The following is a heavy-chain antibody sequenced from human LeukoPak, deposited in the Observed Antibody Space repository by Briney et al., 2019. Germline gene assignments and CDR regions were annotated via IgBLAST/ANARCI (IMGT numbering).Heavy chain of an antibody. CDR2: INHSGST. D-gene: IGHD5-18*01. V-gene: IGHV4-34*01. CDR3: APRGDIEHSYGYGKWFDP. Sequence: SETLSLTCAVSGGSLCEYYWSWIRQPPGKGLEWIGEINHSGSTNYNASLKSRVTISVDTSKNQFSLRLSSVTAADTAVYYCAPRGDIEHSYGYGKWFDPWGQGTRVTVSS. CDR1: GGSLCEYY. J-gene: IGHJ5*02.